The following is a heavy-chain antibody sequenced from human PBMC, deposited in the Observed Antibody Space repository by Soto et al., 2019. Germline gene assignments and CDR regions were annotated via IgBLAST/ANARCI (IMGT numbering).Heavy chain of an antibody. CDR1: GFTFSSYW. Sequence: PGGSLRLSCAVSGFTFSSYWMSWVRQAPGRGLEWVSAISGSGDTTYYANSVKGRFTISRDNSKNTLYLQMNSLRAEDTAVYYCVCTERGSISPRFDPWGQGTLVTVSS. D-gene: IGHD1-1*01. V-gene: IGHV3-23*01. CDR2: ISGSGDTT. J-gene: IGHJ5*02. CDR3: VCTERGSISPRFDP.